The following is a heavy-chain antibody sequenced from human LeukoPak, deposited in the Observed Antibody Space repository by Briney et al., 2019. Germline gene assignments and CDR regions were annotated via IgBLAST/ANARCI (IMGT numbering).Heavy chain of an antibody. CDR1: GGSISSYY. CDR3: AREGTSGTHLNWFDP. V-gene: IGHV4-59*01. D-gene: IGHD1-1*01. Sequence: SETRSLTSTVSGGSISSYYWSWIRQPPGKGLEWIGHIYGSGSTNYNPSLKSRVTLSVDTSKNQFSLKLSSVTAADTAVYYCAREGTSGTHLNWFDPWGQGTLVTVSS. CDR2: IYGSGST. J-gene: IGHJ5*02.